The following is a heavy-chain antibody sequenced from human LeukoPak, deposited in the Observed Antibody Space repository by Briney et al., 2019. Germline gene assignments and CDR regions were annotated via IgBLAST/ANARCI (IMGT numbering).Heavy chain of an antibody. CDR1: GYSFTSYW. Sequence: GESLKISCKGSGYSFTSYWIGWVRQMPGKGLEWMGIIYPGDSDTRYSPSFQGQVTISADKSISTAYLQWSSLKASDTAMYYCARHYYDFWSGIPGAFDIWGQGTMVTVSS. V-gene: IGHV5-51*01. D-gene: IGHD3-3*01. CDR2: IYPGDSDT. J-gene: IGHJ3*02. CDR3: ARHYYDFWSGIPGAFDI.